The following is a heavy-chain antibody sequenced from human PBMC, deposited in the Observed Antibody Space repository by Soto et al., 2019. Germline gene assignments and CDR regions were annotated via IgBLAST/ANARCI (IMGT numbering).Heavy chain of an antibody. Sequence: PGGSLRLSCAASGFTFSSYGMHWVRQAPGKGLEWVAVISYDGSNKYYADSVKGRFTISRDNSKNTLYLQMNSLRAEDTAVYYCAKEYEDRGRLDYWGQGTLVTVSS. CDR3: AKEYEDRGRLDY. CDR1: GFTFSSYG. J-gene: IGHJ4*02. D-gene: IGHD2-15*01. V-gene: IGHV3-30*18. CDR2: ISYDGSNK.